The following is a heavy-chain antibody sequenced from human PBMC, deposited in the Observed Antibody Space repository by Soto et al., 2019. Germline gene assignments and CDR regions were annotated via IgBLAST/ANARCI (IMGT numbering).Heavy chain of an antibody. CDR1: GDSISTSGYY. V-gene: IGHV4-39*01. D-gene: IGHD2-15*01. CDR3: ARLGGVVAASDFDY. CDR2: IYYSGST. Sequence: SETLSLTCTVSGDSISTSGYYLGWVRQPPGKGLEWVGTIYYSGSTYYNPSLKSRLTISIHTSENQFSLKLTSVTAADTAVYYCARLGGVVAASDFDYWGQGTLVTVSS. J-gene: IGHJ4*02.